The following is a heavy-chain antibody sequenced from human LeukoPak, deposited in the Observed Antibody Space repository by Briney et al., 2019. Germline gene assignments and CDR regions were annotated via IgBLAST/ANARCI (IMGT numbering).Heavy chain of an antibody. D-gene: IGHD3-10*01. J-gene: IGHJ5*02. CDR2: ISAYNGNT. V-gene: IGHV1-18*01. CDR1: GYTFTSYG. CDR3: ARDGTYYYGSGSPNWFDP. Sequence: GASVKVSCKASGYTFTSYGISWVRQAPGQGLEWMGWISAYNGNTNYARKLQGRVTMTTDTSTSTAYMELRSLRSDDTAVYYCARDGTYYYGSGSPNWFDPWGQGTLVTVSS.